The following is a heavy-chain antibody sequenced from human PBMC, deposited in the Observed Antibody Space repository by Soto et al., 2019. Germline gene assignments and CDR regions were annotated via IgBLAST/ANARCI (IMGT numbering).Heavy chain of an antibody. D-gene: IGHD3-10*01. J-gene: IGHJ4*02. Sequence: PGESLRLSCTASGFTFNTHWLHWVRQAPGKGLVWVSRIYFDGITTNYADSVKGRLTVSRDNAKNTVYLHVNTLRDEDTAVYYCARGGARGFDYWGQGTLVTVSS. CDR3: ARGGARGFDY. CDR2: IYFDGITT. CDR1: GFTFNTHW. V-gene: IGHV3-74*01.